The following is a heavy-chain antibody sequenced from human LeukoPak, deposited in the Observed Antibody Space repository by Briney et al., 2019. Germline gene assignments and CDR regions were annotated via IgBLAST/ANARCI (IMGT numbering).Heavy chain of an antibody. Sequence: SQTLSLTCSVSGGSVSGGSYHWTWIRQPAGKGLEWIGRIYSDGTTNYNPSLKSRVTMSADTSKNQFSLKPSSVTAADTAVYYCARPGVGSGRYGAFDIWGQGTMVTVSS. CDR3: ARPGVGSGRYGAFDI. J-gene: IGHJ3*02. V-gene: IGHV4-61*02. CDR2: IYSDGTT. CDR1: GGSVSGGSYH. D-gene: IGHD5-18*01.